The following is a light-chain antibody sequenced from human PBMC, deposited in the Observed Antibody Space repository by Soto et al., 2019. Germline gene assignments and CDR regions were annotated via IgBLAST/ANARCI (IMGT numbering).Light chain of an antibody. Sequence: DLQMTQSPSSVSASVGDRVTISFRSSQGISSWLAWYQQKPGKAPKLLISASSSLQSGVPSRFSGSGSGTDFTLTTSSLQHEDFATYYCQQSTSFPRTFGQGTKVDIK. CDR2: ASS. J-gene: IGKJ1*01. CDR3: QQSTSFPRT. CDR1: QGISSW. V-gene: IGKV1-12*01.